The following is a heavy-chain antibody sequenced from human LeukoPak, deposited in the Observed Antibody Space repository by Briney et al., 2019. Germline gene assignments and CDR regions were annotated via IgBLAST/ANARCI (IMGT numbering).Heavy chain of an antibody. CDR2: IVVGSGNT. CDR3: VADSVRGVIITGYYMDV. V-gene: IGHV1-58*02. J-gene: IGHJ6*03. Sequence: SVKVSCKASGFTFTSSAMQWVRQARGQRLEWIGWIVVGSGNTNYAQKFQERVTITRDMSTSTAYMELSSLRSEDTAVYYCVADSVRGVIITGYYMDVWGKGTTVTVSS. CDR1: GFTFTSSA. D-gene: IGHD3-10*01.